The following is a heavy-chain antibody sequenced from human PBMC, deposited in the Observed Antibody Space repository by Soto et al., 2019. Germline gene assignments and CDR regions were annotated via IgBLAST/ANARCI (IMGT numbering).Heavy chain of an antibody. J-gene: IGHJ4*02. CDR1: GCTFSSYD. V-gene: IGHV3-23*01. CDR2: ISGSGGST. CDR3: ADPPTSDS. Sequence: GGSLRRSGAASGCTFSSYDMSWVRQAPGKGLEWVSGISGSGGSTYYADSVKGRFTISRDNSKNTLYLQMNSLRAEDTAVYYCADPPTSDSWGQGTLVTVSS.